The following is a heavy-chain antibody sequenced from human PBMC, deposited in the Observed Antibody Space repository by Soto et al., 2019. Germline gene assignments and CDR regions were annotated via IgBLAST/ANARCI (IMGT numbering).Heavy chain of an antibody. D-gene: IGHD6-19*01. CDR3: ARALAGPAGGWFDP. CDR2: ISAYNGNT. J-gene: IGHJ5*02. V-gene: IGHV1-18*01. CDR1: GYTFTSYG. Sequence: ASVKVSCKASGYTFTSYGISWVRQAPGQGLEWMGWISAYNGNTNYAQKLQGRVTMTTDTSTSTAYMELSSLRSEDTAVYYCARALAGPAGGWFDPWGQGTLVTVSS.